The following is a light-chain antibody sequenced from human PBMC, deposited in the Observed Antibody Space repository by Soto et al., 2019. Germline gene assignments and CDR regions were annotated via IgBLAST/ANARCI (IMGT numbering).Light chain of an antibody. CDR3: SSYTSSSTVV. V-gene: IGLV2-14*01. CDR1: SSDVGGYNY. CDR2: EVS. Sequence: QSVLTQPASVSGSPGQSITISFTGTSSDVGGYNYVSWYQQHPGKAPKHMIYEVSNRPSGVSNRFSGSKSGNTASLTISGLQAEDEADYYCSSYTSSSTVVFGGGTKVTVL. J-gene: IGLJ2*01.